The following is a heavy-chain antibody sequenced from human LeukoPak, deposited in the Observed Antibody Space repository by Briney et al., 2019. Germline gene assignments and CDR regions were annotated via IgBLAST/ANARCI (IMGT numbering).Heavy chain of an antibody. CDR1: GLIFDNYA. CDR3: ARGTSDGPVAQLDH. V-gene: IGHV3-9*01. D-gene: IGHD2-15*01. Sequence: PGRSLRLSCAASGLIFDNYAMHWVRQAPGKGLEWVSGISSKSRNIAYADSVKGRFTISRDNSKNTLYLQMNSLRVEDTAVYYCARGTSDGPVAQLDHWGQGTLVTVAS. CDR2: ISSKSRNI. J-gene: IGHJ4*02.